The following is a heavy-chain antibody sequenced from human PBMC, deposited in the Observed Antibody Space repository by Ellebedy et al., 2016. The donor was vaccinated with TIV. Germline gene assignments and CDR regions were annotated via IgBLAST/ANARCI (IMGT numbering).Heavy chain of an antibody. CDR3: AKDHTEDSSGFAPFDAFDF. CDR2: IFGSGYST. V-gene: IGHV3-23*01. D-gene: IGHD3-22*01. Sequence: PGGSLRLSCEASGFTFGSYVMSWVRQAPGKGLEWVSGIFGSGYSTDYADSVKGRFTISRDSSKNTLYLQMNSLRAEDTAVYYCAKDHTEDSSGFAPFDAFDFWGQGTMVTVSS. CDR1: GFTFGSYV. J-gene: IGHJ3*01.